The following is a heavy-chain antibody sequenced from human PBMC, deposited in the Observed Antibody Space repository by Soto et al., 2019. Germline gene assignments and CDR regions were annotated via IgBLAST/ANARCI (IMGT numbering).Heavy chain of an antibody. CDR2: ITHSGST. J-gene: IGHJ6*03. V-gene: IGHV4-34*01. Sequence: ALETLSLTCAVYCGAFSGYYWSWVRQPPGKGVEWIGGITHSGSTNYNPSLKSRVTISVDTSKNQFSLKLSSVTAADTAVYYCARVRKGYCSSTSCYVRSGVYYYYMDVWGKGTTVTVSS. CDR1: CGAFSGYY. CDR3: ARVRKGYCSSTSCYVRSGVYYYYMDV. D-gene: IGHD2-2*01.